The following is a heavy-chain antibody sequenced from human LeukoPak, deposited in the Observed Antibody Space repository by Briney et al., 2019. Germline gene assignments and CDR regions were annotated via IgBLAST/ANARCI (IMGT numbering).Heavy chain of an antibody. Sequence: SSETLSLTCTVSGDSITSNYWSWIRQPPGKGLEWIGYLRYGGNTNRNSSLKSRITISLDTSKNQFSLRPSSVTAADTAIYYCARESSTSQTNLFDYWGQGTLVTVSS. V-gene: IGHV4-59*01. CDR3: ARESSTSQTNLFDY. CDR2: LRYGGNT. J-gene: IGHJ4*02. D-gene: IGHD6-6*01. CDR1: GDSITSNY.